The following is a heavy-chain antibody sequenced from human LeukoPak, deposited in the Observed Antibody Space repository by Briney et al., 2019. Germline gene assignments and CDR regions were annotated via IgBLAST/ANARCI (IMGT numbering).Heavy chain of an antibody. CDR2: INPNSGGT. J-gene: IGHJ6*02. D-gene: IGHD3-22*01. CDR3: ARDTYYYDSSGYYYYYYGMDV. Sequence: ASVKVSCKASGYTFTGYYMHWVRQAPGQGLEWMGWINPNSGGTNYAQKFQGRVTTTRDTSISTAYMELSRLRSDDTAVYYCARDTYYYDSSGYYYYYYGMDVWGQGTTVTVSS. CDR1: GYTFTGYY. V-gene: IGHV1-2*02.